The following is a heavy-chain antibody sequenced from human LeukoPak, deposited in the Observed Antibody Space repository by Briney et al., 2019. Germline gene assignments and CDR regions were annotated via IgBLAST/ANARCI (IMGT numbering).Heavy chain of an antibody. J-gene: IGHJ6*02. CDR3: ARSRTPGGYYGMDV. CDR1: GFTFSSYG. D-gene: IGHD1-14*01. CDR2: ISSDGSNK. Sequence: GRSLRLSCAASGFTFSSYGMHWVRQAPGKGLEWVAVISSDGSNKHYADSVKGRFTISRDNSKSTLYLQMSSLRSEDTAVYYCARSRTPGGYYGMDVWGQGTTVTVSS. V-gene: IGHV3-30*03.